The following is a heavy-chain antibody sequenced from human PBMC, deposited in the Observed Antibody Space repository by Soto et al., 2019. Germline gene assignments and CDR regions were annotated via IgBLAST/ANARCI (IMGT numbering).Heavy chain of an antibody. J-gene: IGHJ4*02. CDR2: IAYDENNK. Sequence: QVQLVESGGGVVQPGRSLRLSFAASGFTFSSYGMNWVRQAPGKGLEWVAVIAYDENNKYYADSVKGRFTISRDNSKNTLYLQMNSLRAEDTAVYYCAKVLTGDLDYWGQGTLVTVSS. CDR3: AKVLTGDLDY. D-gene: IGHD7-27*01. CDR1: GFTFSSYG. V-gene: IGHV3-30*18.